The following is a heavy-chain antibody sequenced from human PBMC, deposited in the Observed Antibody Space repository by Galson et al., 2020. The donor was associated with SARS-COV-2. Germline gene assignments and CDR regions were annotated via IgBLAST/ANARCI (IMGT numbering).Heavy chain of an antibody. Sequence: ESGPTLVTPTQTLTLTCTFSGFSLSTSGKCVSWIRQPPGKALEWLALIDWDDDKYYSTSLKTRITISKDTSKNQVVLTMTNMDPVDTATYYCARMILYDSSGRVNYYGMDVWGQGTTVTVSS. CDR1: GFSLSTSGKC. CDR3: ARMILYDSSGRVNYYGMDV. D-gene: IGHD3-22*01. CDR2: IDWDDDK. J-gene: IGHJ6*02. V-gene: IGHV2-70*01.